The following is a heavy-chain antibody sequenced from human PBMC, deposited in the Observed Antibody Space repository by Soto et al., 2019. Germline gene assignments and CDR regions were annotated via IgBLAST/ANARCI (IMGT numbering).Heavy chain of an antibody. Sequence: SETLSLTCTVSVGSISSYYWSWIRQPPGKGLEWIGYIYYSGSTNYNPSLKSRVTISVDTSKNQFSLKLSSVTAADTAVYYCARGGSSYPHDYWGQGKVVTASS. D-gene: IGHD2-2*01. CDR2: IYYSGST. J-gene: IGHJ4*02. V-gene: IGHV4-59*01. CDR3: ARGGSSYPHDY. CDR1: VGSISSYY.